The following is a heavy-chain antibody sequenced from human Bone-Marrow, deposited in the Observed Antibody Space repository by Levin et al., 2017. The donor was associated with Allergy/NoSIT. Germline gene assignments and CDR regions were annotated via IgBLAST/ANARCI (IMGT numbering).Heavy chain of an antibody. Sequence: PGGSLRLSCRTSGFTFSNFAMHWVRQAPGKGLEWVAVILNDGTTKDYTNSVKGRFIISRDNSENILHLQMNTLRTEDTAVYYCARGGGSVWSDVFYWGQGTLVTVS. J-gene: IGHJ4*02. D-gene: IGHD6-13*01. V-gene: IGHV3-30*04. CDR2: ILNDGTTK. CDR1: GFTFSNFA. CDR3: ARGGGSVWSDVFY.